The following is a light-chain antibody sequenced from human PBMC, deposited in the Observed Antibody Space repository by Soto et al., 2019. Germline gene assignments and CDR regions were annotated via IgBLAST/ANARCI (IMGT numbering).Light chain of an antibody. CDR3: QQYNNWPPWT. Sequence: EIVMTQSPATLSVSPGERATLSCRASQSVSSNLAWYQQKPGQAPRLLIYAASTRANGIPARFSASGSGTEFTLTISSLQSEDFAVYYCQQYNNWPPWTFGQGTKVEIK. V-gene: IGKV3-15*01. CDR2: AAS. CDR1: QSVSSN. J-gene: IGKJ1*01.